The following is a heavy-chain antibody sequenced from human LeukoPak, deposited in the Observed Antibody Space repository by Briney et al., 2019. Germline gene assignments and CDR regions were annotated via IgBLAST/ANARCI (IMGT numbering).Heavy chain of an antibody. Sequence: GGSLRLSCAASGFTFSSYGMHWVRQAPGKGLEWVAFIRYDGSNKYYADSVKGRFTISRDNSKNTLYLQMNSLRAEDTAVYYCAKDRTGFDCSSTSCYLWVFDYWGQGTLVTVSS. V-gene: IGHV3-30*02. J-gene: IGHJ4*02. CDR3: AKDRTGFDCSSTSCYLWVFDY. CDR2: IRYDGSNK. CDR1: GFTFSSYG. D-gene: IGHD2-2*01.